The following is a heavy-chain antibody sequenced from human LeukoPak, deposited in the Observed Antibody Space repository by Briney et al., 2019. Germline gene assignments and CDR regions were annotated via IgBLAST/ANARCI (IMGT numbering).Heavy chain of an antibody. CDR1: GFTFSDTW. CDR3: ARAGILITFGGLIV. V-gene: IGHV3-74*01. Sequence: GGSLRLSCAASGFTFSDTWMHWVRQAPGEGLVWVSRIRSDGSDTRYAESVKGRFTISRDNAENSLYLQMNSLRAEDTAVYYCARAGILITFGGLIVWGQGTLVTVSS. J-gene: IGHJ4*02. D-gene: IGHD3-16*02. CDR2: IRSDGSDT.